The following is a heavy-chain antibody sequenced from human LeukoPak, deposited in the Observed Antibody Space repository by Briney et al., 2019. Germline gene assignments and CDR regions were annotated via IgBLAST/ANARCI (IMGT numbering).Heavy chain of an antibody. D-gene: IGHD6-6*01. CDR1: GFTFSTYA. Sequence: GGSLGPSVPGPGFTFSTYAINWVGRPPGKGLEGLPFIRYDGSNKYYADSVKGRFTISRDNSKNTLYLQMNSLRAEDTAVYYCAKEGSIAAREVDYWGQGTLVTVSS. V-gene: IGHV3-30*02. CDR2: IRYDGSNK. CDR3: AKEGSIAAREVDY. J-gene: IGHJ4*02.